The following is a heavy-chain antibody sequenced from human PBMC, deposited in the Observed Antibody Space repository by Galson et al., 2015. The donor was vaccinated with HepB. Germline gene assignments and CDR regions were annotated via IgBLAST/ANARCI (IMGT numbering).Heavy chain of an antibody. D-gene: IGHD3-10*01. CDR1: GFTFSSYA. J-gene: IGHJ4*02. CDR2: ISYDGSNK. CDR3: ARNGEGSGSFDY. V-gene: IGHV3-30*01. Sequence: SLRLSCAASGFTFSSYAIHWVRQAPGKGLEWVAVISYDGSNKYYADSVKGRFTISRDNSKNTLYLQMNSLRAEDTAVYYCARNGEGSGSFDYWGQGTLVTVSS.